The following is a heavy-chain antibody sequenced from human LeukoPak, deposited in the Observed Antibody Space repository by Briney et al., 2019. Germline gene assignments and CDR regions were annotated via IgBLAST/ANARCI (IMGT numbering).Heavy chain of an antibody. CDR1: GGSISSYY. J-gene: IGHJ4*02. Sequence: PSETLSLTCTVSGGSISSYYWSWIRQPPGKGLEWIGSIYYSGSTYYNPSLKSRVTISVDTSKNQFSLKLRSVTAADTAVYYCSLRGAGTLDYWGQGTLVTVSS. D-gene: IGHD6-19*01. CDR3: SLRGAGTLDY. CDR2: IYYSGST. V-gene: IGHV4-59*05.